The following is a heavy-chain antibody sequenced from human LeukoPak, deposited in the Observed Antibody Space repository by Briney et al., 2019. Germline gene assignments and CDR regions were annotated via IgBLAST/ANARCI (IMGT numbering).Heavy chain of an antibody. CDR3: ARASGYSSSWYGSVY. Sequence: RPGESLRLSCAASGFTFDDYGMSWVRQAPGKGLEWVSGINWNGGSTGYADSVKGRFTISRDNAKNSLYLQMNSLRAEDMALYYCARASGYSSSWYGSVYWGQGTLVTVSS. J-gene: IGHJ4*02. CDR1: GFTFDDYG. D-gene: IGHD6-13*01. CDR2: INWNGGST. V-gene: IGHV3-20*04.